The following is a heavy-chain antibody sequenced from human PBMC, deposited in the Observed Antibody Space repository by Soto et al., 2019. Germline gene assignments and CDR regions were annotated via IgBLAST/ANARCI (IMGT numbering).Heavy chain of an antibody. J-gene: IGHJ6*02. CDR3: AKGRRERFLEWLPPSYGMDV. CDR1: GFTFSSYA. V-gene: IGHV3-23*01. Sequence: SLRLSCAASGFTFSSYAMSWVRQAPGKGLEWVSAISGSGGSTYYADSVKGRFTISRDNSKNTLYLQMNSLRAEDTAVYYCAKGRRERFLEWLPPSYGMDVWGQGTTVTVSS. D-gene: IGHD3-3*01. CDR2: ISGSGGST.